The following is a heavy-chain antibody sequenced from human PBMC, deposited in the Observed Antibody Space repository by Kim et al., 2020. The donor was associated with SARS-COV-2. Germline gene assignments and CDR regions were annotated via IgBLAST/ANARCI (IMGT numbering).Heavy chain of an antibody. Sequence: GGSLRLSCAASGFTFSSYWMSWVRQAPGKGLEWVANLNQDGSAKFYVDPVKGRFTISRDNAKNSVFLQMNSLRAEDTAVYYCVRGIPSAWCQGTLVTVTS. CDR2: LNQDGSAK. V-gene: IGHV3-7*03. CDR1: GFTFSSYW. D-gene: IGHD2-21*01. J-gene: IGHJ5*02. CDR3: VRGIPSA.